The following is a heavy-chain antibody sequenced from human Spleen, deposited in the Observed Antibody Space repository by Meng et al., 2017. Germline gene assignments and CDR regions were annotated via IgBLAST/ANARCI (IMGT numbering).Heavy chain of an antibody. V-gene: IGHV1-69*05. CDR2: IIPIFGTA. J-gene: IGHJ6*02. CDR1: GYTFTSYA. D-gene: IGHD5-12*01. CDR3: ARGLVATHYYYYGMDV. Sequence: SVKVSCKASGYTFTSYAISWVRQAPGQGLEWMGGIIPIFGTANYAQKFQGRVTITTDESTSTAYMELSSLRSEDTAVYYCARGLVATHYYYYGMDVWGQGTTVTVSS.